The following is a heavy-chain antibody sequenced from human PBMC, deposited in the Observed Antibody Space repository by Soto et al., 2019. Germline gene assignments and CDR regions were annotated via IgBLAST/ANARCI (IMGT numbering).Heavy chain of an antibody. Sequence: TLSLTCAVSGGSISSGGYSWSWIRQPPGKGLEWIGYIYNSGSTYYNPSLKSRVTISVDRSKNQFSLKLSSVTAADTAVYYCARHTEGAFDIWGQGTMVTVSS. V-gene: IGHV4-30-2*03. D-gene: IGHD4-17*01. CDR1: GGSISSGGYS. CDR2: IYNSGST. J-gene: IGHJ3*02. CDR3: ARHTEGAFDI.